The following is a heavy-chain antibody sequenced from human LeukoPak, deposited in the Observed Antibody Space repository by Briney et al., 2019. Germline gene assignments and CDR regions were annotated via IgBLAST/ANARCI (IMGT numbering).Heavy chain of an antibody. J-gene: IGHJ4*02. V-gene: IGHV4-38-2*02. CDR2: SYHSGST. CDR3: ARHSRSYYDILTGPYGGSFDY. CDR1: GYSISSGYY. Sequence: SETRSLTCTVSGYSISSGYYWGWIRQPPGKGLEWIGSSYHSGSTYHNPSLKSRVTISVDTSKNQFSLKVSSVTAADTAVYYCARHSRSYYDILTGPYGGSFDYWGQRTLVTVSS. D-gene: IGHD3-9*01.